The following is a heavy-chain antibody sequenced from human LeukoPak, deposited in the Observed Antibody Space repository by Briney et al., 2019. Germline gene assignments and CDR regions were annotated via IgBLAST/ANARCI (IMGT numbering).Heavy chain of an antibody. J-gene: IGHJ4*02. CDR1: GYTFTGYY. V-gene: IGHV1-2*06. CDR3: ARDSGSGWSSEDY. Sequence: ASVKVSCKASGYTFTGYYMHWVRQAPGQGLEWMGRINPNRGSTNYAPKFQGRVTMPRDTSISTAYMELTRLRSDDTAVYYCARDSGSGWSSEDYWGQGTLVTVSS. CDR2: INPNRGST. D-gene: IGHD6-19*01.